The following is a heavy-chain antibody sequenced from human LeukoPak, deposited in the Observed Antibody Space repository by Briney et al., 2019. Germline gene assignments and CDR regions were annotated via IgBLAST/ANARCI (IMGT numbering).Heavy chain of an antibody. J-gene: IGHJ4*02. CDR2: ISGAGTGT. CDR3: AKEGGSTWLRHFDY. Sequence: GGSLRLSCAASGFTFSGYGVSWVRQAPGMGLEWVAAISGAGTGTYYADSVKGRFSISRDNSKNMVFLQMRSLRIKDTAVYFCAKEGGSTWLRHFDYWGQGTLVTVSS. CDR1: GFTFSGYG. D-gene: IGHD6-13*01. V-gene: IGHV3-23*01.